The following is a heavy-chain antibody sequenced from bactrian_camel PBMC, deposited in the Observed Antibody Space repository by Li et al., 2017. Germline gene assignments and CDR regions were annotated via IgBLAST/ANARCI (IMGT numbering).Heavy chain of an antibody. CDR3: AAAKGLPDLLRGGYLSARSYNY. CDR2: INPGADRA. D-gene: IGHD2*01. Sequence: DVQLVESGGGSVQAGGSLRLSCTAFSGYTMSWVRQTPEKGFEWLSYINPGADRAFYADSIKGRFTISHDNAKNTLYLQMNSLKPEDTAIYYCAAAKGLPDLLRGGYLSARSYNYWGRGTQVTV. J-gene: IGHJ4*01. CDR1: SGYT. V-gene: IGHV3S31*01.